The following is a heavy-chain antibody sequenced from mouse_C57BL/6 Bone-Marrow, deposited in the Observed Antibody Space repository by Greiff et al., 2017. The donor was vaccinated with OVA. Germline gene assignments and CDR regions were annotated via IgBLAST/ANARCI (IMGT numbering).Heavy chain of an antibody. CDR2: ISYDGSN. J-gene: IGHJ2*01. D-gene: IGHD1-1*01. Sequence: EVHLVESGPGLVKPSQSLSLTCSVTGYSITSGYYWNWIRQFPGNKLEWMGYISYDGSNNYNPSLKNRISITRDTSKNQLFLKLNSVTTENTATYYGARDTRYYGSSSFDYWGQGTTLTVAS. CDR3: ARDTRYYGSSSFDY. V-gene: IGHV3-6*01. CDR1: GYSITSGYY.